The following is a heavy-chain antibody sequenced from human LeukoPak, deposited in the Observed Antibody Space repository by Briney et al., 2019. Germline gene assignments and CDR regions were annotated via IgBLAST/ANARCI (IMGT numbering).Heavy chain of an antibody. CDR1: GYTYTSYG. CDR2: ISAYNGNT. J-gene: IGHJ6*02. Sequence: ASVKVSCKASGYTYTSYGINCVRQAPGQGLEWMGRISAYNGNTNYARKFQGRVTMTTDTSTRTVYMELRSLRSDDTAVYYCARDRRWRRDSKTRHFYYGMDVWGQGTTVTVS. V-gene: IGHV1-18*01. D-gene: IGHD5-24*01. CDR3: ARDRRWRRDSKTRHFYYGMDV.